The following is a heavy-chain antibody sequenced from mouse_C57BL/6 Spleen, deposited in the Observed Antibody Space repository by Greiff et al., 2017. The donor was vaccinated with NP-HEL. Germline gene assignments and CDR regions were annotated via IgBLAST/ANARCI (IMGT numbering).Heavy chain of an antibody. J-gene: IGHJ3*01. Sequence: VQLQQSGAELVKPGASVKLSCTASGFNIKDYYMHWVKQRTEQGLEWIGRIDPEDGDTKYAPKFQGKATITADTSSNTAYLQLSSLTSEDTAVYYCSRADYDGPWFAYWGQGTLVTVSA. CDR1: GFNIKDYY. CDR2: IDPEDGDT. D-gene: IGHD2-4*01. CDR3: SRADYDGPWFAY. V-gene: IGHV14-2*01.